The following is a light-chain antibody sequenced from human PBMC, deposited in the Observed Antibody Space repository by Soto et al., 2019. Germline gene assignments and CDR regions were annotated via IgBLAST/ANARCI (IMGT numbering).Light chain of an antibody. CDR3: QSYDSSLSGSV. J-gene: IGLJ2*01. Sequence: QSVLTQPPSVSGAPGQRVTISCTGSSSNIGAGYDVHWYQQLPGTAPKLLIYGNSNRPSGVPDRFSGSKSGTSASLAITGLQAEDEADYYCQSYDSSLSGSVFGGGTKDRP. CDR1: SSNIGAGYD. CDR2: GNS. V-gene: IGLV1-40*01.